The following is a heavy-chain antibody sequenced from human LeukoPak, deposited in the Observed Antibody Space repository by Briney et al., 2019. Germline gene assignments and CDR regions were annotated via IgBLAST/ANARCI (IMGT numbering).Heavy chain of an antibody. CDR2: ISYDGSNK. Sequence: RTGGSLRLSCAASGFTFSSYAMHWVRQPPGKGLEWVAVISYDGSNKYYADSVKGRFTISRDNSKNTLYLQMNSLRAEDTAVYYCARDRGAVAGTGYFDYWGQGTLVTVSS. CDR1: GFTFSSYA. J-gene: IGHJ4*02. V-gene: IGHV3-30*04. D-gene: IGHD6-19*01. CDR3: ARDRGAVAGTGYFDY.